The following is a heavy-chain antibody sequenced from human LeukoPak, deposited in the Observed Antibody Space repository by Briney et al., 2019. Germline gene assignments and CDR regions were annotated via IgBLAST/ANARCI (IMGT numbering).Heavy chain of an antibody. D-gene: IGHD6-19*01. CDR1: GFTFSSYA. CDR2: ISGSGCST. CDR3: ANGGSIAVATPLDY. J-gene: IGHJ4*02. Sequence: PGGSLRLSCAASGFTFSSYAMSWVRQAPGKGLEWVSAISGSGCSTYYADSVKGRFTISRDNSKNTLYLQMNRLRAEDTAVYYCANGGSIAVATPLDYWGQGTLVTVSS. V-gene: IGHV3-23*01.